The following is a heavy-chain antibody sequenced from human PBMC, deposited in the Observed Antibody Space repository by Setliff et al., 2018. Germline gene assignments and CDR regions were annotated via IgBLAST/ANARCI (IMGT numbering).Heavy chain of an antibody. V-gene: IGHV4-4*07. D-gene: IGHD3-3*01. J-gene: IGHJ4*02. CDR1: GGLIYDHW. CDR3: ARDRQGGFLEWSPFDS. Sequence: SETLSLTCSVSGGLIYDHWWTWVRQPAGKGLQWIGRVYSDGETDYSPSLKSRVTISVDKSNNQFSLNLKSMTAADTALYFCARDRQGGFLEWSPFDSWGQGILVTVSS. CDR2: VYSDGET.